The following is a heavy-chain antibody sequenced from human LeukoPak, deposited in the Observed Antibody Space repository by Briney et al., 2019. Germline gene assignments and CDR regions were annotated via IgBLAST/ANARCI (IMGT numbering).Heavy chain of an antibody. Sequence: PGGSLRLSCATSGFTVSSNYMTWVRQAPGKGLEWVSLIYSGGSTYYADSVKGRFTISRDNSKNTLYLQMNSLRAEDTAVYYCARGQYSSTWYFTNWGQGTLVTVSS. J-gene: IGHJ4*02. CDR2: IYSGGST. V-gene: IGHV3-66*01. CDR1: GFTVSSNY. D-gene: IGHD6-13*01. CDR3: ARGQYSSTWYFTN.